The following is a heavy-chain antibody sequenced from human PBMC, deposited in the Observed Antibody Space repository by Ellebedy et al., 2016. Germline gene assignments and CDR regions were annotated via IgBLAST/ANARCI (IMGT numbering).Heavy chain of an antibody. Sequence: SGPTLVKPRQTLTLTCTFSGFSLDTGAVVVGWVRQPPGKALEWLSFIYGNGDERYRPSLRSRLSISKDTSKNQVVLTMTNMDPVETATYYCAHRTTVTSVDYWGQGTLVTVSS. J-gene: IGHJ4*02. CDR2: IYGNGDE. V-gene: IGHV2-5*01. CDR1: GFSLDTGAVV. D-gene: IGHD4-17*01. CDR3: AHRTTVTSVDY.